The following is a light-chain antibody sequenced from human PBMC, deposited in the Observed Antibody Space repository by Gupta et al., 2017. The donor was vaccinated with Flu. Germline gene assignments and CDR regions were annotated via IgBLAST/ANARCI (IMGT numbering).Light chain of an antibody. Sequence: QSALTQPRSVSGSPGQSVTISCTGTNSNVGGYNYVSWYQQHPGKAPKLMIFEVNKRPSGVPDRFSGSKSGNTASLTISGLQAEDETDYYCCSYAGSYAFVFGGGTKMTVL. CDR2: EVN. V-gene: IGLV2-11*01. CDR3: CSYAGSYAFV. J-gene: IGLJ2*01. CDR1: NSNVGGYNY.